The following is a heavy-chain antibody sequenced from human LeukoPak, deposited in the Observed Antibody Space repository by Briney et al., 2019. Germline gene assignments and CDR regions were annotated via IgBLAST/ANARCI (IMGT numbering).Heavy chain of an antibody. CDR3: ARIWDPHGF. J-gene: IGHJ4*02. V-gene: IGHV4-34*01. CDR1: GGSFSGYY. Sequence: SETLSLTCAVYGGSFSGYYWSWIRQPPGKGLEWIGEINHSGSTNYNPSLKSRVTISVDTSKNQFSLKLSSVTAADTAVYYCARIWDPHGFWGQGTLVTVSS. CDR2: INHSGST. D-gene: IGHD3-16*01.